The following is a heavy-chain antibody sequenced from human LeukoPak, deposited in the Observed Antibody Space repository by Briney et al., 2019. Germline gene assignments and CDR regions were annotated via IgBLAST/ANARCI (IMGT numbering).Heavy chain of an antibody. Sequence: SVKVSCKASGGTFSSYAISWVRQAPGQGLEWMGRIIPILGIANYAQKFQGRVTITADKSTSTAYMELSSLRSEDTAVYYCARALSVVVVVVATESIFDPWGQGTLVTVSS. D-gene: IGHD2-15*01. CDR1: GGTFSSYA. CDR2: IIPILGIA. J-gene: IGHJ5*02. CDR3: ARALSVVVVVVATESIFDP. V-gene: IGHV1-69*04.